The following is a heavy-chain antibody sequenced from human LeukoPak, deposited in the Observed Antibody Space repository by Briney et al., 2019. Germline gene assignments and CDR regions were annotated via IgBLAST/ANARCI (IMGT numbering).Heavy chain of an antibody. Sequence: PGESLRLSCAASGFTFSSYSMNRVRQAPGKGLEWVSSISSTSNYIYYADSVKGRFTISRDNAKTSLYLQMNSLRAEDTAVYYCARDDRYSYGYSQSGHFDYWGQGILVTVSS. CDR2: ISSTSNYI. CDR3: ARDDRYSYGYSQSGHFDY. CDR1: GFTFSSYS. D-gene: IGHD5-18*01. V-gene: IGHV3-21*01. J-gene: IGHJ4*02.